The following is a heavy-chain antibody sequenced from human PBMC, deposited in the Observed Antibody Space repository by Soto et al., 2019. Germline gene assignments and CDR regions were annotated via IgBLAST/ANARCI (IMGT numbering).Heavy chain of an antibody. CDR3: AKDQADGYNWFDY. J-gene: IGHJ4*02. CDR1: GFTFSSYG. Sequence: QVQLVESGGGMVQPGRSLRLSCAASGFTFSSYGMHWVRQAPGKGLEWVAVISYDGSNKYYADSVKGRFTISRDNSKNTLYLQMNSLRAEDTAVYYCAKDQADGYNWFDYWGQGTLVTVSS. V-gene: IGHV3-30*18. D-gene: IGHD5-12*01. CDR2: ISYDGSNK.